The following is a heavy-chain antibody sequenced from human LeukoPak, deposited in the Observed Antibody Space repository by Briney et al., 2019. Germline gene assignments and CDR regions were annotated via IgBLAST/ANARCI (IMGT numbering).Heavy chain of an antibody. V-gene: IGHV6-1*01. CDR3: ARDPDNSYEWGPFDP. J-gene: IGHJ5*02. CDR2: TYYRSKWNS. Sequence: SQTLSLTCAIPGDSVSSNSASWNWIRQSPSRGLEWLGRTYYRSKWNSDYAVSVKSRITISPDTSKNQFSLHLESVTPDDTAVYYCARDPDNSYEWGPFDPWGQGTLVTVSS. CDR1: GDSVSSNSAS. D-gene: IGHD1-1*01.